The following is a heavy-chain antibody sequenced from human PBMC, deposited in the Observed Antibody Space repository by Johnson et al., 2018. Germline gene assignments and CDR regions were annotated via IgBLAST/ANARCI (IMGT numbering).Heavy chain of an antibody. CDR1: GGSFSGYY. Sequence: QVQLQQWGAGLLKPSETVSLTCAVYGGSFSGYYWSWIRQPPGKGLEWIGEINHSGSTNYNPSLKSRVTILVGTSKNQFSLRLSSVTAADTAVYYWARGTYCSGGRCYRKYLYYYYYMDVGGKGTTVTVSS. J-gene: IGHJ6*03. CDR2: INHSGST. CDR3: ARGTYCSGGRCYRKYLYYYYYMDV. D-gene: IGHD2-15*01. V-gene: IGHV4-34*01.